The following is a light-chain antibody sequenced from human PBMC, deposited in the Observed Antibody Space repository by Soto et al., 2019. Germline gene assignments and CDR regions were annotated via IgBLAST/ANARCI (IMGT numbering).Light chain of an antibody. V-gene: IGLV2-14*02. Sequence: QSVLTQPASVSGSPGQSITISCTGTSSDVGSYNLVSWYQQHPGKAPKLMIYEGSKRPSGVSNRFSGSKSGNTASLTISGLQAEDEADYYCSSDASSTTPYVFGTGTKVTVL. CDR3: SSDASSTTPYV. CDR1: SSDVGSYNL. J-gene: IGLJ1*01. CDR2: EGS.